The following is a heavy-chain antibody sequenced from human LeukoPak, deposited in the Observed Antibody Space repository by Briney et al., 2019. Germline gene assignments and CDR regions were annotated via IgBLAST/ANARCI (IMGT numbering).Heavy chain of an antibody. Sequence: SETLSLTCTVSGGSISSYYWSWIRQPAGKGLEWIGRIYTSGSTNYNPSLKSRVTMSVDTSKNQFSLKLSSVTAADTAVYYCARDRRRTIFETSDAFDIWGQGTMVTVSS. V-gene: IGHV4-4*07. CDR2: IYTSGST. CDR3: ARDRRRTIFETSDAFDI. J-gene: IGHJ3*02. CDR1: GGSISSYY. D-gene: IGHD3-3*01.